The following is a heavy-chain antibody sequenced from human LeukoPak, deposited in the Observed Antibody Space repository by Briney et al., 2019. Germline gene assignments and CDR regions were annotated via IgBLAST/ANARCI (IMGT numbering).Heavy chain of an antibody. CDR1: GFXVSSDY. CDR3: ARGRGAANDAFDI. CDR2: IYSSSIT. D-gene: IGHD3-10*01. V-gene: IGHV3-53*04. J-gene: IGHJ3*02. Sequence: GGSLRLSCAASGFXVSSDYMSWVRQAPGKGLEWVSVIYSSSITSYADSVKGRFTISRHNSKNTLYLQMNSLRADDTAVYYCARGRGAANDAFDIWGQGTMVTVSS.